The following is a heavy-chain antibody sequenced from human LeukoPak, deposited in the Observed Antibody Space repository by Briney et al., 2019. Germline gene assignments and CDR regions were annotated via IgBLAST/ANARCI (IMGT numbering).Heavy chain of an antibody. CDR2: IKQDGSAK. CDR3: ARWRGSTSERSDY. V-gene: IGHV3-7*01. D-gene: IGHD2-2*01. J-gene: IGHJ4*02. Sequence: GGSLRLSCTASGFTFSDYWMTWVRQAPGKGLEWVANIKQDGSAKYYVDSVKGRFTISRDNAKSSLYLQMDSLRVEDTATYYCARWRGSTSERSDYWGQGTLVTVSS. CDR1: GFTFSDYW.